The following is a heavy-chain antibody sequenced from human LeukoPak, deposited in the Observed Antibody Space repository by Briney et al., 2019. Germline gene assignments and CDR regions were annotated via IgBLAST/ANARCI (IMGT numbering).Heavy chain of an antibody. D-gene: IGHD4-17*01. J-gene: IGHJ4*02. CDR1: GDSITRGTYY. CDR3: ARDRGNGDYGDYFDY. V-gene: IGHV4-61*02. CDR2: IHTSSRV. Sequence: SSQTLSLTCTVSGDSITRGTYYWNWIRQPAGKGLEWIGRIHTSSRVNYNPSLKSRVTISIDRSRNLVSLRLTSVTAADAAVYYCARDRGNGDYGDYFDYWGQGALVTVSS.